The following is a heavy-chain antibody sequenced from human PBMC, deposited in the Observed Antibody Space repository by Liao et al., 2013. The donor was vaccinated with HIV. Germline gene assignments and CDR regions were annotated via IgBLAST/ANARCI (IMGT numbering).Heavy chain of an antibody. Sequence: QLQLQESGSGLVKPSQTLSLTCAVSGGSISSGAYSWSWIRQPPGKGLEWIGYIYHSGSTYYNPSLKSRVTISVDRSKNQFSLKLSSVTAADTAVYYCARNGPNWVDAFDIWGQGTMVTVSS. CDR3: ARNGPNWVDAFDI. D-gene: IGHD1-1*01. CDR2: IYHSGST. CDR1: GGSISSGAYS. V-gene: IGHV4-30-2*01. J-gene: IGHJ3*02.